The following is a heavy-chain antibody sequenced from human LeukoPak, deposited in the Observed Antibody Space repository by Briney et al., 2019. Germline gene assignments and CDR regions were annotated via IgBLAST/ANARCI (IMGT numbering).Heavy chain of an antibody. J-gene: IGHJ4*02. CDR2: INWNGGST. Sequence: PGGSLRLSCAASGFTFDDYGMSWVRQAPGKGLEWVSGINWNGGSTGYADSVKGRFTISRDNAKNSLYLQMNSLRADDTALYYCAKSLGGDYGSGSYYVVFDSWGQGTLVTVSS. CDR3: AKSLGGDYGSGSYYVVFDS. CDR1: GFTFDDYG. D-gene: IGHD3-10*01. V-gene: IGHV3-20*04.